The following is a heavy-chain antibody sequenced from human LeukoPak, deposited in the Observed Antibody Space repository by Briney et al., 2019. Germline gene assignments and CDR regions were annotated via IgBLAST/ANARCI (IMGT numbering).Heavy chain of an antibody. Sequence: PSETLSLTCTVSGGSISSYYWSWIRQPPGKGLEWIGYIYHSGSTNYNPSLKSRVTISVDTSKNQFSLKLSSVTAADTAVYYCARGRWELHPYFDYWGQGTLVTVSS. CDR1: GGSISSYY. J-gene: IGHJ4*02. D-gene: IGHD1-26*01. V-gene: IGHV4-59*01. CDR3: ARGRWELHPYFDY. CDR2: IYHSGST.